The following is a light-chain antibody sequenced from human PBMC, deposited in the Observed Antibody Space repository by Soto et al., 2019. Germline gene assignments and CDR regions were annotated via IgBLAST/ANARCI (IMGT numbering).Light chain of an antibody. J-gene: IGLJ2*01. CDR1: RTDVGGYNY. CDR2: EVT. V-gene: IGLV2-8*01. Sequence: QSALTQPPSASGSPGQSVTISCTGTRTDVGGYNYVSWYQQHPGKAPKLMMFEVTKRPSGVPDRFSGSKFGNTASLTVSGLQAEDEADYSCASYGGNNNLLFGGGTKLTVL. CDR3: ASYGGNNNLL.